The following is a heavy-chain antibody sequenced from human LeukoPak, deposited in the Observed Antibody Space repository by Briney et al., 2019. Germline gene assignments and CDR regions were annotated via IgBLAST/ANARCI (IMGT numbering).Heavy chain of an antibody. Sequence: GGSLRLSCAASGFTVSAKYMSWVRQGPWKGLDWISSIYSDGGTNYADSVKGRFTISGDNSKNTLYLQMNSLRPEDTAVYYCARDGGFGGPGGDNWFDSWGQGALVTVSS. CDR3: ARDGGFGGPGGDNWFDS. CDR1: GFTVSAKY. J-gene: IGHJ5*01. CDR2: IYSDGGT. V-gene: IGHV3-66*02. D-gene: IGHD3-16*01.